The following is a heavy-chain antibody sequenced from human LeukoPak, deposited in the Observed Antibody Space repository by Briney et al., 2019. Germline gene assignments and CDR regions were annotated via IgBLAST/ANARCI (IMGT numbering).Heavy chain of an antibody. J-gene: IGHJ1*01. CDR2: INHSGST. CDR3: ARSTYYYDSSGYPSGYFQH. D-gene: IGHD3-22*01. V-gene: IGHV4-34*01. CDR1: GGSFSGYY. Sequence: SETLSLTCAVYGGSFSGYYWSWIRQPPGKGLEWIGEINHSGSTNYNPSLKSRVTISVDTSKNQFSLKLSSVTAADTAVYYCARSTYYYDSSGYPSGYFQHWGQGTLVTVSS.